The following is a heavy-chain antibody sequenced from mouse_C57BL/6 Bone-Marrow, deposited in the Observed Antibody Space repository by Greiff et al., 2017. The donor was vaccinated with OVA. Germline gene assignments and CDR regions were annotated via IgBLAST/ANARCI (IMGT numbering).Heavy chain of an antibody. D-gene: IGHD4-1*01. CDR1: GYTFTSYG. J-gene: IGHJ2*01. CDR3: ARLGLGRGY. Sequence: QVQLKQSGAELARPGASVKLSCKASGYTFTSYGISWVKQRTGQGLEWIGEIYPRSGNTYYNEKFKGKATLTADKSSSTAYMELRSLTSEDSAVYFCARLGLGRGYWGQGTTLTVSS. CDR2: IYPRSGNT. V-gene: IGHV1-81*01.